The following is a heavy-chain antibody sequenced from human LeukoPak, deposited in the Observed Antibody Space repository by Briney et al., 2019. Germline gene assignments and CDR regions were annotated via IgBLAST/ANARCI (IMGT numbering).Heavy chain of an antibody. Sequence: SVKVSCKASGGTFSSYTISWVRQAPGQGLEWMGRIIPIFGTANYAQKFQGRVTITTDESTSTAYMELSSLRSEDTAVYYCARDRSGYDYSYYYYMDVWGKGTTVTVSS. D-gene: IGHD5-12*01. CDR3: ARDRSGYDYSYYYYMDV. CDR2: IIPIFGTA. CDR1: GGTFSSYT. J-gene: IGHJ6*03. V-gene: IGHV1-69*05.